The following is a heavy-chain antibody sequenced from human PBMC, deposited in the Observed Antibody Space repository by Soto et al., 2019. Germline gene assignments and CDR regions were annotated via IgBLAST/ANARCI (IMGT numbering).Heavy chain of an antibody. D-gene: IGHD2-21*01. J-gene: IGHJ6*02. Sequence: SETLSLTCTVSCGSISSGDYYWTWIRQPPGKGLEWIGYIYYSGSTYYNPSLKSRLTISVDTSKNQFSLKLSSVTAADTAVYYCTRDDIVGVYGMDVWGQGTTVTVSS. CDR3: TRDDIVGVYGMDV. CDR2: IYYSGST. CDR1: CGSISSGDYY. V-gene: IGHV4-30-4*01.